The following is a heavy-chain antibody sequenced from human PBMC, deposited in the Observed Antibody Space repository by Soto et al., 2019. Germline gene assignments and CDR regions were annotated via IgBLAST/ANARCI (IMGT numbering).Heavy chain of an antibody. CDR2: IIPIFGTA. V-gene: IGHV1-69*13. CDR1: GGTFSSYA. Sequence: GASVKVSCKASGGTFSSYAISWVRQAPGQGLEWMGGIIPIFGTANYAQKFQGRVTITADESTSTAYMELSSLRSEDTAVYYCAREELRSPPGYKNAFDIWGQGTMVTVSS. CDR3: AREELRSPPGYKNAFDI. J-gene: IGHJ3*02. D-gene: IGHD3-3*01.